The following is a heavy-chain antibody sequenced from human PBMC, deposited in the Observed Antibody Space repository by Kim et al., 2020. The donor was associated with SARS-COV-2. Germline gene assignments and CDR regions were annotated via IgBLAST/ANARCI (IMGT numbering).Heavy chain of an antibody. D-gene: IGHD3-16*01. V-gene: IGHV3-30*01. Sequence: RNKDYPDPVKGRFTISRDNPKNTLYLQMNSLGAEDTAVYYCARDWGGAMDVWGQGTTVTVSS. CDR3: ARDWGGAMDV. CDR2: RNK. J-gene: IGHJ6*02.